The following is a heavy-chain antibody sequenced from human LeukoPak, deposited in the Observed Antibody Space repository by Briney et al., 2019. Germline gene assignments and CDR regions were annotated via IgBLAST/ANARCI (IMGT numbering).Heavy chain of an antibody. V-gene: IGHV3-30-3*01. J-gene: IGHJ5*02. Sequence: GGSLRLCCAASGFTFSSYAMHWVRQAAGKGLEWVAVITYDGSNKYYADSVKGRFTISRDNSKNTLYLQMNSLRAEDTAVYYCARVGVGATLYNWFDPWGRGTLVTVSS. CDR2: ITYDGSNK. D-gene: IGHD1-26*01. CDR1: GFTFSSYA. CDR3: ARVGVGATLYNWFDP.